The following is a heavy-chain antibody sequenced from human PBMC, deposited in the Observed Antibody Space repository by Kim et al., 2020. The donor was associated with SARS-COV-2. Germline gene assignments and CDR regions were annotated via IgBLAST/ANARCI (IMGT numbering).Heavy chain of an antibody. CDR1: GGTFSSYA. Sequence: SVKVSCKASGGTFSSYAISWVRQAPGQGLEWMGGIIPIFGTANYAQKFQGRVTITADESTSTAYMELSSLRSEDTAVYYCARGVPAAPQIIWGSSAFDYWGQGTLVTVSS. V-gene: IGHV1-69*13. CDR3: ARGVPAAPQIIWGSSAFDY. D-gene: IGHD2-2*01. CDR2: IIPIFGTA. J-gene: IGHJ4*02.